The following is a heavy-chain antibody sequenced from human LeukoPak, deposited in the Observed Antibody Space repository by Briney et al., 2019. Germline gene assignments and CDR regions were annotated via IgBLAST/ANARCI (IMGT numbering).Heavy chain of an antibody. D-gene: IGHD6-13*01. Sequence: PSETLSLTCTVSGGSISSGDYYWSWIRQPPGKGLEWIGYIYYSGSTYYNPSLKSRVTISVDTSKNQFSLKLSSVTAAGTAVYYCARDSGIAAAGDYWGQGTLVTVSS. CDR2: IYYSGST. V-gene: IGHV4-30-4*01. CDR3: ARDSGIAAAGDY. J-gene: IGHJ4*02. CDR1: GGSISSGDYY.